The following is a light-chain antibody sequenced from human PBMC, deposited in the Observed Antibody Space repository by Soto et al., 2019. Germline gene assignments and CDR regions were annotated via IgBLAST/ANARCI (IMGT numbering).Light chain of an antibody. J-gene: IGKJ3*01. CDR2: AAS. Sequence: DIQMTQSPSSLSASVGDRVTITCRASQSISSYINWYQQKPGKTPKLLIYAASSLQSGVPSRFSGSGSWTDFTLTISSLQPEDFATYYCQQSYSTPPFTFGPGTKVDIK. V-gene: IGKV1-39*01. CDR1: QSISSY. CDR3: QQSYSTPPFT.